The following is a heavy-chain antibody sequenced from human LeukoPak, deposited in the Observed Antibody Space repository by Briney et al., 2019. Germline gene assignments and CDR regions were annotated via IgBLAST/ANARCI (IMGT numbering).Heavy chain of an antibody. Sequence: GGSLRLSCAASGFTVSSNYMNWVRQAPGKGLEWVSVIDSGDRTYYADSVKGRFTISRDNSENTLYLQLNSLRAEDTAVYYCAKGSQWSSGYEYYFDYWGQGTLVTVSS. D-gene: IGHD3-22*01. CDR1: GFTVSSNY. CDR2: IDSGDRT. V-gene: IGHV3-66*01. CDR3: AKGSQWSSGYEYYFDY. J-gene: IGHJ4*02.